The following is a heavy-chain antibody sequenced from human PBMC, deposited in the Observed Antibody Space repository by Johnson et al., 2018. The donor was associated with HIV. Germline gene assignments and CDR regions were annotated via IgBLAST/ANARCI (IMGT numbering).Heavy chain of an antibody. Sequence: VQLVESGGGLVQPGGSLRLSCAASGLTFKNFVMSWVRQAPGKGLVWVSRINSDGSSTYYADSVQGRFTISRDNAKNSLYLQMNSLRAEDTAVYYCAREPRLLTDAFDIWGQGTMVTVSS. J-gene: IGHJ3*02. CDR3: AREPRLLTDAFDI. V-gene: IGHV3-48*04. CDR1: GLTFKNFV. CDR2: INSDGSST. D-gene: IGHD5-18*01.